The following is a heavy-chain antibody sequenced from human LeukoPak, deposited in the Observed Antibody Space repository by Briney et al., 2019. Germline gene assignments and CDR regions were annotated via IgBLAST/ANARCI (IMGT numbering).Heavy chain of an antibody. D-gene: IGHD2-15*01. J-gene: IGHJ4*02. CDR3: ARERRLAL. CDR2: IDNSGTT. Sequence: SETLSLTCTVSGASISSYYWSWIRQPPGKGLEWIGYIDNSGTTYYTPSLTSRVTISVDTSKNQFSLKMTSVTAADTAVYYCARERRLALWGQGTLVTVSS. V-gene: IGHV4-59*01. CDR1: GASISSYY.